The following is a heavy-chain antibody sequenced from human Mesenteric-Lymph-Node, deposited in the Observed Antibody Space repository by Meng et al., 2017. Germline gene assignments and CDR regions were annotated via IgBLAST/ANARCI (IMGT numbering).Heavy chain of an antibody. CDR3: ARVVTALWGYYFDY. V-gene: IGHV4-28*03. D-gene: IGHD2-21*02. CDR1: GYSISSSNW. CDR2: IYYSGST. J-gene: IGHJ4*02. Sequence: GQLQESGPGLVKPSDTLSLTCAVSGYSISSSNWWGWIRQPPGKGLEWIGYIYYSGSTYYNPSLKSRVTISVDKSKNQFSLKLSSVTAADTAVYYCARVVTALWGYYFDYWGQGTLVTVFS.